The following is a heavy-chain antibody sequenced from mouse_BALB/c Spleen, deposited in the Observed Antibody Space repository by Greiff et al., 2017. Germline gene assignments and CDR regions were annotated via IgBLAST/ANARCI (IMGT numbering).Heavy chain of an antibody. CDR3: ARDYGNYAVFDY. Sequence: VQLQQSGAELVKPGASVKLSCTASGFNIKDTYMHWVKQRPEQGLEWIGRIDPANGNTKYDPKFQGKATITADTSSNTAYLQLSSLTSEDTAVYYCARDYGNYAVFDYWGQGTTLTVSS. J-gene: IGHJ2*01. D-gene: IGHD2-1*01. V-gene: IGHV14-3*02. CDR1: GFNIKDTY. CDR2: IDPANGNT.